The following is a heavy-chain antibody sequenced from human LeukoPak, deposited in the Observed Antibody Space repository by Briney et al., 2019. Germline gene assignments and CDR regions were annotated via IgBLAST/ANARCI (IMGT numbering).Heavy chain of an antibody. Sequence: PGGSPRLSCAASGFTFSSYWMTWVRKAPGKGLEWVANMNQDGSKIYYVDSLKGRFTISRDNAKNSLYLQMNGLRAEDTAVYYCARGSSGYYIGYFDFWGQGTLVTVSS. CDR1: GFTFSSYW. J-gene: IGHJ4*02. CDR2: MNQDGSKI. D-gene: IGHD3-22*01. CDR3: ARGSSGYYIGYFDF. V-gene: IGHV3-7*01.